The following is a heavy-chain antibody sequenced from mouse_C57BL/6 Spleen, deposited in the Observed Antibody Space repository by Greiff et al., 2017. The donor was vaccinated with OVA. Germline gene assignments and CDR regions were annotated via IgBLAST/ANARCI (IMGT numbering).Heavy chain of an antibody. V-gene: IGHV1-69*01. CDR3: ARGSDSYDAMDY. Sequence: QVQLQQPGAELVMPGASVKLSCKASGYTFTSYWMPWVQQSPGQGLEWIGEIGPSDSYTNYNQNFKGKSTLTVDKSSSTAYMQLCSLTSEDSAVYYCARGSDSYDAMDYWGQGTSVTVSS. CDR1: GYTFTSYW. CDR2: IGPSDSYT. D-gene: IGHD6-1*01. J-gene: IGHJ4*01.